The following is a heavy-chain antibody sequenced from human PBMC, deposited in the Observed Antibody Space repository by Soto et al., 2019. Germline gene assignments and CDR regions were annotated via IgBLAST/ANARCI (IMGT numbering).Heavy chain of an antibody. D-gene: IGHD6-19*01. Sequence: SETLSLTCTVSGGPISSYYWSWIRQPPGKGLEWIGYIYYSGSTNYNPSLKSRVTISVDTSKNQFSLKLSSVTAADTAVYYCATVLSRQWRGGMDVWGQGTTVTVS. CDR2: IYYSGST. CDR1: GGPISSYY. J-gene: IGHJ6*02. V-gene: IGHV4-59*01. CDR3: ATVLSRQWRGGMDV.